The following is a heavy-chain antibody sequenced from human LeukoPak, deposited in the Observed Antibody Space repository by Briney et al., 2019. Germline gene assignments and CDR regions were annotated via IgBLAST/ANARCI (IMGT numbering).Heavy chain of an antibody. J-gene: IGHJ5*02. CDR3: AKDLALISGWFDP. CDR1: GFTFSSYA. V-gene: IGHV3-23*01. D-gene: IGHD2-8*01. Sequence: PGGSLRLSCAASGFTFSSYAMNWVRQAPGKGLEWVSGISGSGGSSYYADSVKGRFTISRDNSKNTLYLQMNSLRAEDTAVYYCAKDLALISGWFDPWGQGTLVTVSS. CDR2: ISGSGGSS.